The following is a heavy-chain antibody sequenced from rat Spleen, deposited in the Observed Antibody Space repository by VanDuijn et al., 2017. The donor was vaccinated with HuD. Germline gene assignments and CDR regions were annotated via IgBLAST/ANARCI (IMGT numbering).Heavy chain of an antibody. CDR1: GFTFSDYG. V-gene: IGHV5-29*01. D-gene: IGHD1-2*01. CDR2: ISYGDSSGHSST. CDR3: TRVDYSSSAMDA. Sequence: EVQLVESGGGLVQPGRSLNLSCAASGFTFSDYGMAWVRQAPTKGLEWVATISYGDSSGHSSTYYRDSVKGRFTISRNNAKSTLFLQMDSLRSEDTATYYCTRVDYSSSAMDAWGQGASVTVSS. J-gene: IGHJ4*01.